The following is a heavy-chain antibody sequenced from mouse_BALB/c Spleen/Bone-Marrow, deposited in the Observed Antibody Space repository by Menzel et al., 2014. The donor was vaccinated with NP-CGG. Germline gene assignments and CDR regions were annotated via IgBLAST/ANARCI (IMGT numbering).Heavy chain of an antibody. Sequence: EVQLHQSGAELVKPGASVKLSCTASGFNIKDTYMHWVKQRPEQGLEWIGRIDPANYNTKYDPKFQGKATITADTSSNTAYLQLSGLTSEDTAVYYCARNSMAYWGQGTLVTVSA. CDR2: IDPANYNT. CDR3: ARNSMAY. J-gene: IGHJ3*01. CDR1: GFNIKDTY. V-gene: IGHV14-3*02.